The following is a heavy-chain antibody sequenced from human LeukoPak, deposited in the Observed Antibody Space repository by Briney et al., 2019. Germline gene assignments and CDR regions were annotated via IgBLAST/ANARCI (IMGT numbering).Heavy chain of an antibody. CDR1: EFTSGSYW. V-gene: IGHV3-7*03. D-gene: IGHD2-21*02. CDR2: INRDGSKN. Sequence: GGSLRLSCAASEFTSGSYWMTWVRQAPGKGLEWVANINRDGSKNHFVDSVKGRFTISRDNAKNFLYLQMNSLRAEDTAVYFCARDSSPYCGDDCYFDAFDLWGQGTMVTVSS. J-gene: IGHJ3*01. CDR3: ARDSSPYCGDDCYFDAFDL.